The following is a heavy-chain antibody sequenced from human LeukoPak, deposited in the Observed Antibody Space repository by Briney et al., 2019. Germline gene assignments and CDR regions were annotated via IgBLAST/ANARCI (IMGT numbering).Heavy chain of an antibody. J-gene: IGHJ4*02. CDR2: INPNSGGT. D-gene: IGHD2-15*01. V-gene: IGHV1-2*02. CDR3: ARDHRHCSGGSCYSESHFDY. Sequence: ASVKVSFKASGYTFTGYDMHWVRQAPGQGLEWMGWINPNSGGTKYAQTFQGRVTMTRDTSISTAYMELSRLRSDDTAVYYCARDHRHCSGGSCYSESHFDYWGQGALVTVSS. CDR1: GYTFTGYD.